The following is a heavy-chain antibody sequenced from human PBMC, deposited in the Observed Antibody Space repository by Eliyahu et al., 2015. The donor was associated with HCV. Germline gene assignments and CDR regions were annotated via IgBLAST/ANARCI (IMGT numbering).Heavy chain of an antibody. Sequence: EVQLVESGGGLVQPGGSLRLSCAASGFTFSNYWMSWVRQAPGKGLEWVANIKEDGSEKFYVDSVTGRFTISRDNARNSLHLQMNSLRTEDTAVYYCARRDAWQNWFDHWGQGSLVSVSS. CDR2: IKEDGSEK. CDR1: GFTFSNYW. J-gene: IGHJ5*02. CDR3: ARRDAWQNWFDH. D-gene: IGHD2-2*01. V-gene: IGHV3-7*01.